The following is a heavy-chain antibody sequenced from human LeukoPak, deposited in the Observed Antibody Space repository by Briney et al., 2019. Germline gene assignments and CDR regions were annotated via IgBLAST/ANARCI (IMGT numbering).Heavy chain of an antibody. J-gene: IGHJ6*03. CDR1: GFTLSSYA. D-gene: IGHD3-10*01. V-gene: IGHV3-23*01. CDR2: ISARGGST. CDR3: AKVMKGSERLTMVRGVIIKTAGLYYMDV. Sequence: GGPLRLSCAASGFTLSSYAMSWVRQAPGKGLGWVSSISARGGSTNYADSVRGGFPTSRANSKNTVCLQMNTVRAEDTAVYYCAKVMKGSERLTMVRGVIIKTAGLYYMDVWGKGTTVTVSS.